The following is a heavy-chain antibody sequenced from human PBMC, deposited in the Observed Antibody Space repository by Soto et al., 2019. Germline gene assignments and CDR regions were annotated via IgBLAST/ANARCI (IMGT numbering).Heavy chain of an antibody. J-gene: IGHJ4*02. D-gene: IGHD5-12*01. CDR3: AGGGSGYNL. CDR1: GGSFSSFG. Sequence: SVKVSCKASGGSFSSFGISWVRQAPGQGLEWMGGIIPVFGRPNYAQRFRGRLTITADESTNTVYLELIDLRSEDTAVYYCAGGGSGYNLWGQGNHVSVSS. CDR2: IIPVFGRP. V-gene: IGHV1-69*13.